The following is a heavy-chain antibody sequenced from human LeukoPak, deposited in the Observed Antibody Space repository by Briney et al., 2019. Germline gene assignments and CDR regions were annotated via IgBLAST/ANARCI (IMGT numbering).Heavy chain of an antibody. J-gene: IGHJ4*02. Sequence: SETLSLTCTVSGDFITAYYWSWIRQPPGRGLEWIGYVYYTGSTEYNPSLRSRVTISLEMSKHQFSLDLTSVTAADTAVYYCASNTGTVFDYWGQGALVTVSS. CDR2: VYYTGST. CDR3: ASNTGTVFDY. D-gene: IGHD7-27*01. V-gene: IGHV4-59*01. CDR1: GDFITAYY.